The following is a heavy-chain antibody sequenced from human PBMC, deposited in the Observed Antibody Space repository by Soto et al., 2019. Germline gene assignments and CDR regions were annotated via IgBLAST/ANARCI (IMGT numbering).Heavy chain of an antibody. D-gene: IGHD6-19*01. CDR1: GFTFTNYA. J-gene: IGHJ4*02. CDR3: AKQTTPRSIPVAGQYYFDY. Sequence: EVQLLDSGGGLVPPGGSLRLSCAASGFTFTNYAMGWVRQAPGKGLEWVSAISSRGSSTYYADSVKGRFTISRDNSQNTLYLQMNSLRAEDTAIYYCAKQTTPRSIPVAGQYYFDYWGQGTLVTVSS. CDR2: ISSRGSST. V-gene: IGHV3-23*01.